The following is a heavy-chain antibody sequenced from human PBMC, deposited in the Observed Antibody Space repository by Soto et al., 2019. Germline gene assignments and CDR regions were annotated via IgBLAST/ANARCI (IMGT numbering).Heavy chain of an antibody. CDR2: INPNSGGT. V-gene: IGHV1-2*04. CDR3: ARVPCSSTSCLDYYGMDV. J-gene: IGHJ6*02. D-gene: IGHD2-2*01. CDR1: GYTFTGYY. Sequence: QVQLVQSGAEVKKPGASVKVSCKASGYTFTGYYMHWVRQAPGQGLEWMGWINPNSGGTNYAQKFQGWVTMTRDTSISTACMELSRLRSDDTAVYYCARVPCSSTSCLDYYGMDVWGQGTTVTVSS.